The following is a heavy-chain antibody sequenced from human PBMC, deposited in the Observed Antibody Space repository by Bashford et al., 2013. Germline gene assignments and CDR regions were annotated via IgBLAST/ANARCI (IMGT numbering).Heavy chain of an antibody. Sequence: WVRQAPGQGLEWMGWINPLSGGTSYVQRFQGRVTMTRDTSVTTAYMDLSSLTSDDTAIYYCATYSTHEYYYGTTSGAKGTAVTVSS. J-gene: IGHJ6*02. CDR3: ATYSTHEYYYGTTS. CDR2: INPLSGGT. V-gene: IGHV1-2*02. D-gene: IGHD2-21*01.